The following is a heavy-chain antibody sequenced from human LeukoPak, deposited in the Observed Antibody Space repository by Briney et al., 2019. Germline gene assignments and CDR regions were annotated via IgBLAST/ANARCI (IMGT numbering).Heavy chain of an antibody. CDR1: GFTFSGSA. Sequence: GGPLRLSCAASGFTFSGSAMHWVRQASGQGLEWVGRIRSKANSYATAYAASVKGRFTISRDDSKNTAYLQMNSLKTEDTAVYYCTSRIDSLDYWGQGTLVTVSS. V-gene: IGHV3-73*01. CDR2: IRSKANSYAT. J-gene: IGHJ4*02. CDR3: TSRIDSLDY. D-gene: IGHD3-9*01.